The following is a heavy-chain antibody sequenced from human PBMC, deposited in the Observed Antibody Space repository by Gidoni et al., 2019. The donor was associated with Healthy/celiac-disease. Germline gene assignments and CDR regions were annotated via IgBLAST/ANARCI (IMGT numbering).Heavy chain of an antibody. V-gene: IGHV1-8*01. CDR1: GYTFPRYD. J-gene: IGHJ6*02. CDR3: ARKVVVAATPRYYYYYGMDV. CDR2: MNTNSGNT. D-gene: IGHD2-15*01. Sequence: QVQLVQTGAAVQKPGASVTVSCQASGYTFPRYDINWVRQATGQGLEWMGWMNTNSGNTGYAQKFQGRVTMTRNTSISTAYMELSSLRSEDTAVYYCARKVVVAATPRYYYYYGMDVWGQGTTVTVSS.